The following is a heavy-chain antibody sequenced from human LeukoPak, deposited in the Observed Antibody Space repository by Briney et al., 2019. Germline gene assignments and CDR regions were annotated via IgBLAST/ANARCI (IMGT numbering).Heavy chain of an antibody. D-gene: IGHD4-17*01. CDR2: ISYDGSNK. CDR3: ARASTGTYYYYGMDV. CDR1: GSTFSSYA. V-gene: IGHV3-30-3*01. Sequence: GGSLRLSCAASGSTFSSYAMHWVRQAPGKGLEWVAVISYDGSNKYYADSVKGRFTISRDNSKNTLYLQMNSLRAEDTAVYYCARASTGTYYYYGMDVWGQATTVTVSS. J-gene: IGHJ6*02.